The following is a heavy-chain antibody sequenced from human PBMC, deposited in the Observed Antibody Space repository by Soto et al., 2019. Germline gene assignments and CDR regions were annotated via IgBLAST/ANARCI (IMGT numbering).Heavy chain of an antibody. CDR3: AKTYKLGYCSGGSCYSPDYGMDV. D-gene: IGHD2-15*01. Sequence: QVQLVESGGGVVQPGRSLRLSCAASGFTFSSYGMHWVRQAPGKGLEWVAVISYDGSNKYYADSVKGRFTISRDNSKNTLYLQMNSLRAEDTAVYYCAKTYKLGYCSGGSCYSPDYGMDVWGQGTTVTVSS. J-gene: IGHJ6*02. CDR2: ISYDGSNK. CDR1: GFTFSSYG. V-gene: IGHV3-30*18.